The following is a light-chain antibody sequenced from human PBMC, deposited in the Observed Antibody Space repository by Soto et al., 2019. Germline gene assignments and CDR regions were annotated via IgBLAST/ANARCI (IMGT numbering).Light chain of an antibody. Sequence: DVVMTQSPLSSPVTLGQPASISCRSNQSLVHSDGNTYLSWLQQRPGQPPRLLIYKVSNRFSGVPARDSGSGAGTEFPLKISRVEAEDVGISSCLQASRLLTFGPGTRVEI. CDR1: QSLVHSDGNTY. V-gene: IGKV2-24*01. CDR3: LQASRLLT. CDR2: KVS. J-gene: IGKJ3*01.